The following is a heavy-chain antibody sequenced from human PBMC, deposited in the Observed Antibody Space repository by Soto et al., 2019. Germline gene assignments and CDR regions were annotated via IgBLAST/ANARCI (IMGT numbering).Heavy chain of an antibody. Sequence: PSETLSLTCTVSGGSISSYYWSWIRQPPGKGLEWIGYIYYSGSTNYNPSLKSRVTISVDTSKNQFSLKLSSVTAADTAVYYCARHLAAAGTWVFDPCGQGTLVTVYS. CDR2: IYYSGST. V-gene: IGHV4-59*08. D-gene: IGHD6-13*01. CDR3: ARHLAAAGTWVFDP. J-gene: IGHJ5*02. CDR1: GGSISSYY.